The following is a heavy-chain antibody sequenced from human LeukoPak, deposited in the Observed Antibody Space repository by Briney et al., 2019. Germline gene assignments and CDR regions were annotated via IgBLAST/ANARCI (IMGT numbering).Heavy chain of an antibody. CDR2: IYTSGST. J-gene: IGHJ4*02. D-gene: IGHD3-22*01. CDR1: GGSISSGSYY. Sequence: PSETLSLTCTVSGGSISSGSYYWSWIRQPAGEGLGWIGRIYTSGSTNYNPSLKSRVTISVDTSKNQFSLKLSSVTAADTAVYYCARGPSGYHFDYWGQGTLVTVSS. CDR3: ARGPSGYHFDY. V-gene: IGHV4-61*02.